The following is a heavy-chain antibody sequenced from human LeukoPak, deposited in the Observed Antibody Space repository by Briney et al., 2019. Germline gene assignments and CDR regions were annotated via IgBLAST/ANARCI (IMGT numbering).Heavy chain of an antibody. J-gene: IGHJ3*02. CDR2: GDPEDGET. CDR1: GYTLTELS. Sequence: ASVKVSFKVSGYTLTELSMHWGRQAPGKGLEWMGGGDPEDGETIYAQKFQGRVTMTEDTSTDTAYMELSSLRSEDTAVYYCARLVGRTNYGDYVDAFDIWGQGTMVTVSS. D-gene: IGHD4-17*01. CDR3: ARLVGRTNYGDYVDAFDI. V-gene: IGHV1-24*01.